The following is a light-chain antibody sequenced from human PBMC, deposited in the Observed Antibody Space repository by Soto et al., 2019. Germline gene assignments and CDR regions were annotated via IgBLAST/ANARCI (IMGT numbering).Light chain of an antibody. CDR3: QQRSNWPPT. Sequence: EVVLTQSPATLSLSPAERATISCRASQSVSSYLAWYQQKPGQAPRLLIYDASNRATGIPGRFSGSGSGTDFTLTISSLEPEDFAVYYCQQRSNWPPTFGQGTKVDIK. V-gene: IGKV3-11*01. J-gene: IGKJ1*01. CDR2: DAS. CDR1: QSVSSY.